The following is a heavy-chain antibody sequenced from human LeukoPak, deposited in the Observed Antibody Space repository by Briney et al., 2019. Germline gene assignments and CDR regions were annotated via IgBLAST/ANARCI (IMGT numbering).Heavy chain of an antibody. Sequence: GGSLRLSCAASGFTFGTYGMYWVRQAPGKGLEWVSAISAGAGSTYYADSVKGRFTISRDNSKNTLYLQMNSLRAEDTAVYYCAGGARRQQPFDYWGQGTLVTVSS. CDR1: GFTFGTYG. D-gene: IGHD6-13*01. V-gene: IGHV3-23*01. CDR3: AGGARRQQPFDY. CDR2: ISAGAGST. J-gene: IGHJ4*02.